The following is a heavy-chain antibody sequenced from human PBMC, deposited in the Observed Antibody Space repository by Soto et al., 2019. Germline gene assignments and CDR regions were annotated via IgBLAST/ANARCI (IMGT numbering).Heavy chain of an antibody. V-gene: IGHV4-61*08. J-gene: IGHJ5*02. Sequence: SETLSLTCTVSGGSISSDDYYWSWIRQPPGKGLEWIGYIYYSGSTNYNPSLKSRVTISVDTSKNQFSLKLSSVTAADTAVYYCARVGGYCSSTSCYEEDWFDPWGQGTLVTVSS. D-gene: IGHD2-2*03. CDR1: GGSISSDDYY. CDR2: IYYSGST. CDR3: ARVGGYCSSTSCYEEDWFDP.